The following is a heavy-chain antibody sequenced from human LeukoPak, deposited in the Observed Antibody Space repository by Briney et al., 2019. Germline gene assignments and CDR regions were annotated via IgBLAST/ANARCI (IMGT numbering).Heavy chain of an antibody. J-gene: IGHJ5*02. V-gene: IGHV1-69*05. CDR2: IIPIFGTA. D-gene: IGHD1-26*01. CDR1: GGTFSSYA. Sequence: ASVKVSCKASGGTFSSYAISWARQAPGQGLEWMGGIIPIFGTANYAQKFQGRVTITTDESTSTAYMELSSPRSEDTAVYYCARLIKGGYPRLYNWFDPWGQGTLVTVSS. CDR3: ARLIKGGYPRLYNWFDP.